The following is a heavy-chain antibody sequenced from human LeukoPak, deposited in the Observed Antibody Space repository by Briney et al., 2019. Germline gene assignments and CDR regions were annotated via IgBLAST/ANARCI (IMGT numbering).Heavy chain of an antibody. J-gene: IGHJ4*02. CDR1: GFTFSDYY. CDR2: ISSSGSTI. D-gene: IGHD3-3*01. CDR3: ARDRNTDFWSGYYTNYCDY. V-gene: IGHV3-11*04. Sequence: GGSLRLSCAASGFTFSDYYMSWIRQAPGKGLEWVSYISSSGSTIYYADSVKGRFTISRDNAKNSLYLQMNSLRAEDTAVYYCARDRNTDFWSGYYTNYCDYWGQGTLVTVSS.